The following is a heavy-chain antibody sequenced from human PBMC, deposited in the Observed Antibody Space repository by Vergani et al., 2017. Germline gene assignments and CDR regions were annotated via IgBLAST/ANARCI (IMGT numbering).Heavy chain of an antibody. CDR1: GFTFSSYA. CDR2: ISYDGSNK. CDR3: AREEVDTAMVDYYYYYMDV. V-gene: IGHV3-30-3*01. Sequence: QVQLVESGGGVVQPGRSLRLSCAASGFTFSSYAMHWVRQAPGKGLEWVAVISYDGSNKYYADSVKGRFTISRDNSKNTLYLQMNSLRAEDTAMYYCAREEVDTAMVDYYYYYMDVWGKGTTVTVSS. J-gene: IGHJ6*03. D-gene: IGHD5-18*01.